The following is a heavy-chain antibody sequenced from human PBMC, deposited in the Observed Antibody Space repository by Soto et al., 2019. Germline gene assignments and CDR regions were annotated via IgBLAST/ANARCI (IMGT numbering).Heavy chain of an antibody. J-gene: IGHJ5*02. CDR2: IYHSGST. CDR1: GGSISSDGYS. CDR3: ARVPDR. V-gene: IGHV4-30-2*01. D-gene: IGHD2-2*01. Sequence: PSETLSLTCTVSGGSISSDGYSWSWIRQPPGKGLEWIGYIYHSGSTYYNPSLKSRVTISVDRSKNQFSLKLISVTAADTAVYYCARVPDRWGQGTLVTFSS.